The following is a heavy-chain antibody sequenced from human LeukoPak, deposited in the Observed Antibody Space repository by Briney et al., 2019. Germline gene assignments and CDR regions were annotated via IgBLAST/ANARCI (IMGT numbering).Heavy chain of an antibody. V-gene: IGHV4-59*01. CDR3: ARGLDFHDSSGDY. CDR1: GGSISSYY. CDR2: IYYSGST. Sequence: SETLSLTCTVSGGSISSYYWSWIRQPPGKGLEWIGYIYYSGSTNYNPSLKSRVTISVDTSKNQFSLKLSSVTAADTAVYYCARGLDFHDSSGDYWGQGTLVTVSP. D-gene: IGHD3-22*01. J-gene: IGHJ4*02.